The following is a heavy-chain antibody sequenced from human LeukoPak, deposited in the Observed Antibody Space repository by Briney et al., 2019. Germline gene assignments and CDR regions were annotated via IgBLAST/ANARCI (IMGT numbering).Heavy chain of an antibody. D-gene: IGHD3-10*01. CDR1: GYTFTSYD. CDR2: MNPNSGNT. CDR3: ARTYYYGSGSYYYYYYYYMDV. V-gene: IGHV1-8*01. Sequence: ASVKVSCKASGYTFTSYDINWVRQATGQGLEWMGWMNPNSGNTGYAQKFQGRVTMTRDTSISTAYMELRSLRSDDTAVYYCARTYYYGSGSYYYYYYYYMDVWGKGTTVTISS. J-gene: IGHJ6*03.